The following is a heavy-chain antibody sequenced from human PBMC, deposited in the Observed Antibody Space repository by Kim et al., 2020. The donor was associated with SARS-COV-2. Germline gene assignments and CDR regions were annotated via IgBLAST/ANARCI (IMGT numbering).Heavy chain of an antibody. CDR3: ARGAAVAGTSYFDY. V-gene: IGHV4-59*01. CDR1: GGSISSYY. D-gene: IGHD6-19*01. J-gene: IGHJ4*02. CDR2: IYYSGST. Sequence: SETLSLTCTVSGGSISSYYWSWIRQPPGKGLEWIGYIYYSGSTNYNPSLKSRVTISVDTSKNQFSLKLSSVTAADTAVYYCARGAAVAGTSYFDYWGQGTLVTVSS.